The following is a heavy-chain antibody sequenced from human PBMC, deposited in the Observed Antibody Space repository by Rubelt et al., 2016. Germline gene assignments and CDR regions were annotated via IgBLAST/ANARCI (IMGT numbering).Heavy chain of an antibody. CDR1: GYTFTNYD. D-gene: IGHD1-26*01. CDR3: VRVMGAIDY. Sequence: QVQLVQSGAEVKKPGASAKVSCKTSGYTFTNYDINWVRQATGQGLEWMGWTNPKSGYTGYAQKFQGRLTMSRYTSTRTAYMELSSLRSEDTAVYYCVRVMGAIDYWGQGTLVTVSS. J-gene: IGHJ4*02. CDR2: TNPKSGYT. V-gene: IGHV1-8*01.